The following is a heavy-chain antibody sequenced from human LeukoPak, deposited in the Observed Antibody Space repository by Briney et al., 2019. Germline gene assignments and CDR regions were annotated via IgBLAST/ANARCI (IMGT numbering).Heavy chain of an antibody. D-gene: IGHD2-15*01. CDR1: GFSLSTSGVA. J-gene: IGHJ4*02. V-gene: IGHV2-5*02. CDR2: IYWDGDK. CDR3: AHSKTGLLILYYFDY. Sequence: SGPTPLNPTQTLTLTCTFSGFSLSTSGVAVGWIRQPPGKALEWLALIYWDGDKRYNSSLKSRLTVTKDTSKNQVVLTMTSMDPVDTATYYCAHSKTGLLILYYFDYWGQGTLVTVSS.